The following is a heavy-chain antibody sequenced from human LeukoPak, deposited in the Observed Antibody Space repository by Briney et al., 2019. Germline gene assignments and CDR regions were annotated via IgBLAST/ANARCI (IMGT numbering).Heavy chain of an antibody. J-gene: IGHJ4*02. D-gene: IGHD1-26*01. V-gene: IGHV3-23*01. CDR1: GFTFSTYA. CDR3: AKGIVGATRNLDS. Sequence: GASLRLSCAASGFTFSTYAMSWVRQAPGKGLEWVSTLTDSGVYTYYADSVKGRFTISRDNSENTLYLQMNGLRAGDTAVYYCAKGIVGATRNLDSWSQGTLVTVSS. CDR2: LTDSGVYT.